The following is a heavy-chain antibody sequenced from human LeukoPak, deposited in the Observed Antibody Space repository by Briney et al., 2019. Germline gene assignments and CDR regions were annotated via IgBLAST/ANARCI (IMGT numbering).Heavy chain of an antibody. V-gene: IGHV5-51*01. CDR2: IYPSDSDT. CDR1: GYSFTSYW. J-gene: IGHJ4*02. CDR3: ARLSSSWQFDY. Sequence: GESLKISCRGSGYSFTSYWIGWVRQMPGKGLEWMGIIYPSDSDTRYSPSFQGQVTISADKSINTAYLHWSSLRASDTAMYYCARLSSSWQFDYWGQGTLVTVSS. D-gene: IGHD6-13*01.